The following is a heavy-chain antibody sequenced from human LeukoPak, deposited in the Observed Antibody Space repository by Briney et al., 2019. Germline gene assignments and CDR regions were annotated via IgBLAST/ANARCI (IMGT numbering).Heavy chain of an antibody. Sequence: PGGSLRLSCAASGFTFSSYEMNWVRQAPGQGLEWVSYISSSGSTIYYADSVKGRFTISRDNAKNSLYLQMNSLRAEDTAVYYCASHDYGDYVEDYWGQGTLVTVSS. CDR3: ASHDYGDYVEDY. CDR2: ISSSGSTI. J-gene: IGHJ4*02. D-gene: IGHD4-17*01. CDR1: GFTFSSYE. V-gene: IGHV3-48*03.